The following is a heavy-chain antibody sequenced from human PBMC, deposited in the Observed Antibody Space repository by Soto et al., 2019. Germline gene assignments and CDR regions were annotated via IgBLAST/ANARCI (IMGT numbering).Heavy chain of an antibody. V-gene: IGHV3-15*01. CDR3: TTDWYSSSWRFYYYYGMDV. Sequence: GSLRLSCAASGFTFSNAWMSWVRQAPGKGLEWVGRIKSKTDGGTTDYAAPVKGRFTTSRDDSKNTLYLQMNSLKTEDTAVYYCTTDWYSSSWRFYYYYGMDVWGQGTTVTVSS. J-gene: IGHJ6*02. CDR1: GFTFSNAW. CDR2: IKSKTDGGTT. D-gene: IGHD6-13*01.